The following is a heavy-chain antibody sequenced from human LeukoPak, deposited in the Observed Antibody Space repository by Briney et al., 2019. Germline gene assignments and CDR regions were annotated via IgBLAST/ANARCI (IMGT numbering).Heavy chain of an antibody. J-gene: IGHJ3*02. Sequence: SETLSLTCTVSGGSISSYYWSWIRQPAGKGLEWIGRIYTSGSTNHNPSLKSRVTMSVDTSKNQFSLKLSSVTAADTAVYYCARDATVTPPASFDIWGQGTMVTVSS. CDR3: ARDATVTPPASFDI. V-gene: IGHV4-4*07. CDR2: IYTSGST. D-gene: IGHD4-17*01. CDR1: GGSISSYY.